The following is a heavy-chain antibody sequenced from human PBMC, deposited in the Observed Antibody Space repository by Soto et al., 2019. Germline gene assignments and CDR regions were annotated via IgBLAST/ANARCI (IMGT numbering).Heavy chain of an antibody. Sequence: ASVKVSCKASGYTFTGYYMHWVRQAPGQGLEWMGWINPNSGGTNYAQKFQGWVTMTRDTSISTAYMELSRLRSDDTAVYYCAILGYCSGGSCGAFDIWGQGTMVTVSS. CDR2: INPNSGGT. D-gene: IGHD2-15*01. CDR1: GYTFTGYY. V-gene: IGHV1-2*04. CDR3: AILGYCSGGSCGAFDI. J-gene: IGHJ3*02.